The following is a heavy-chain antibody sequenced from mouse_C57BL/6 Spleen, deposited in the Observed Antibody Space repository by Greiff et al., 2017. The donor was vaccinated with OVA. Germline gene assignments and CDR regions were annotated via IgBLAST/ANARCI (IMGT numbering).Heavy chain of an antibody. CDR1: GYTFTSYW. CDR2: IYPSDGET. J-gene: IGHJ3*01. CDR3: ARSDDGSAWFAY. D-gene: IGHD1-1*01. Sequence: VQLQQPGAELVRPGSSVKLSCKASGYTFTSYWMDWVKQRPGQGLEWIGNIYPSDGETHYNQKFKDKATLTVDKSSSTAYMQLSSLTSEDSAVYYCARSDDGSAWFAYWGQGTLVTVSA. V-gene: IGHV1-61*01.